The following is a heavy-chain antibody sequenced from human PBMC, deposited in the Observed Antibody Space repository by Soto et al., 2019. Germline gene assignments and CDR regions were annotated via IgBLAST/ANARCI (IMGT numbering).Heavy chain of an antibody. CDR2: IKYNGGT. CDR3: GFGRLPSPVFDI. CDR1: GGCITSTTFY. Sequence: PSEALSLTWTVSGGCITSTTFYGGWIRQPPGKGLGWIGSIKYNGGTAYNPSLRGRVAIYLDRPKNQFSLKLSSVTAADTTVYYCGFGRLPSPVFDIWGQGTMVTVSS. V-gene: IGHV4-39*07. D-gene: IGHD3-10*01. J-gene: IGHJ3*02.